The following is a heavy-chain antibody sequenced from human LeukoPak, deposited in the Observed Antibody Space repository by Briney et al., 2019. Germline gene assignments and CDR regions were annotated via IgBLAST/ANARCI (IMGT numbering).Heavy chain of an antibody. CDR1: GYTFTSYG. D-gene: IGHD6-13*01. CDR3: ARDRGIAAARDYYYGMDV. J-gene: IGHJ6*02. CDR2: ISAYNGNT. V-gene: IGHV1-18*01. Sequence: ASVKVSCKASGYTFTSYGISWVRQAPGQGLEWMGWISAYNGNTNYAQKLQGRVTMTTDTSTSTAYMELRSLRSDDTAVYYCARDRGIAAARDYYYGMDVWGQGTTVTVSS.